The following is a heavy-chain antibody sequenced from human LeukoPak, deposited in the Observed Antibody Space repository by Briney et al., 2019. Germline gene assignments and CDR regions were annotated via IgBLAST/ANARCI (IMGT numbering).Heavy chain of an antibody. V-gene: IGHV3-30*02. Sequence: GGSLRLSCAASGFTFSSYGMHWVRQAPGKGLEWVAFIRYDGSNKYYADSVKGRFTISRDNSKNTLYLQMNSLRAEDTAVYYCAKDHHSSSWYFDYWGQGTLVTVSS. CDR3: AKDHHSSSWYFDY. J-gene: IGHJ4*02. D-gene: IGHD6-13*01. CDR2: IRYDGSNK. CDR1: GFTFSSYG.